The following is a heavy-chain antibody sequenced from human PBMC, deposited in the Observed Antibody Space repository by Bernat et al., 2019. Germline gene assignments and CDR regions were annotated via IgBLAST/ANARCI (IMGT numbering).Heavy chain of an antibody. CDR2: ISYDGDKK. CDR1: GFTFSSDG. V-gene: IGHV3-30*18. J-gene: IGHJ4*02. D-gene: IGHD6-13*01. CDR3: AKDRSSSWTFDY. Sequence: QVQLVESGGGVVQPGRPLRLSCAASGFTFSSDGMHWVRQAPGKGLEWVTFISYDGDKKYYADSVKGAFTISSDNSKNTLSLQMSSLRAEDTAVYYCAKDRSSSWTFDYWGQGTLVIVSS.